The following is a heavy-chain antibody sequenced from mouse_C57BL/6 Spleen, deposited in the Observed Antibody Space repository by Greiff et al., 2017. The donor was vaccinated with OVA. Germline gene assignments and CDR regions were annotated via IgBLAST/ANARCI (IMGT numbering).Heavy chain of an antibody. CDR3: ARGRIYYDPENYFDY. D-gene: IGHD2-4*01. CDR2: INPNNGGT. Sequence: VQLQQSGPELVKPGASVKIPCKASGYTFTDYNMDWVKQSHGKSLEWIGDINPNNGGTIYNQKFKGKATLTVDKSSSTAYMELRSLTSEDTAVYYCARGRIYYDPENYFDYWGQGTTLTVSS. J-gene: IGHJ2*01. V-gene: IGHV1-18*01. CDR1: GYTFTDYN.